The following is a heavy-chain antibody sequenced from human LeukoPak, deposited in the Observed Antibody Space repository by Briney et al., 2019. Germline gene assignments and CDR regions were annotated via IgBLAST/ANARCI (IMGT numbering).Heavy chain of an antibody. V-gene: IGHV1-24*01. D-gene: IGHD2-2*01. CDR2: FDPEDGET. CDR3: ATAYCSSTSCYLYFQH. J-gene: IGHJ1*01. Sequence: ASVTVSCKVSGYTLTELSMHWVRQAPGKGLEWMGGFDPEDGETIYAQKFQGRVTMTEDTSPDTAYMELSSLRSEDTAVYYCATAYCSSTSCYLYFQHWGQGTLVTVSS. CDR1: GYTLTELS.